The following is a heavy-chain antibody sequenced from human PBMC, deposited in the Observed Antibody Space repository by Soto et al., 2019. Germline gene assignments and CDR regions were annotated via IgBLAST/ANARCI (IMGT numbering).Heavy chain of an antibody. D-gene: IGHD6-19*01. J-gene: IGHJ4*02. V-gene: IGHV3-30-3*01. Sequence: QVQLVESGGGVVQPGRSLRLSCAASGFTFSSYAMHWVRQAPGKGLEWVAVISYDGSNKYYADSVKGRFTISRDNSKNTLYLQMNSLRAEDTAVYYCARDDRVSSGWYWGYFDYWGQGTLVTVSS. CDR1: GFTFSSYA. CDR3: ARDDRVSSGWYWGYFDY. CDR2: ISYDGSNK.